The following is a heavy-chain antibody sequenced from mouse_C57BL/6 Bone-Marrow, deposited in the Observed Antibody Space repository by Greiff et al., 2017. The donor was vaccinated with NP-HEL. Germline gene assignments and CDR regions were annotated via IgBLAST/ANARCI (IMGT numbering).Heavy chain of an antibody. J-gene: IGHJ2*01. D-gene: IGHD1-2*01. CDR1: GYTFTDYE. CDR3: TRGVLRPVNYFDY. Sequence: VQLQQSGAELVRPGASVTLSCKASGYTFTDYEMHWVKQTPVHGLEWIGAIDPETGGTAYNQKFKGKAILTADKSSSTAYMELRSLTSEDSAVYYCTRGVLRPVNYFDYWGQGTTLTVSS. V-gene: IGHV1-15*01. CDR2: IDPETGGT.